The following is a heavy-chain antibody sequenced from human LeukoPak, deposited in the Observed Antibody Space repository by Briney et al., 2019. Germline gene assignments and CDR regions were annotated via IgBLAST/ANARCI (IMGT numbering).Heavy chain of an antibody. Sequence: SETLSLTCTVSGGSISSYYWSWIRQPPGKGLEWIGEINHSGSTNYNPSLKSRVTISVDTSKNQFSLKLSSVTAADTAVYYCARASHDSSGTPFDYWGQGTLVTVSS. CDR2: INHSGST. V-gene: IGHV4-34*01. J-gene: IGHJ4*02. CDR1: GGSISSYY. D-gene: IGHD3-22*01. CDR3: ARASHDSSGTPFDY.